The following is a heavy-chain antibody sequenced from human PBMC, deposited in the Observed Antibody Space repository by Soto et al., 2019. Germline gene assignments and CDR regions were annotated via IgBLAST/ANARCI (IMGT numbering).Heavy chain of an antibody. D-gene: IGHD3-9*01. J-gene: IGHJ4*02. CDR3: TTGIYYDLLTGYHDVAY. V-gene: IGHV3-15*01. CDR1: GFNLSHPW. CDR2: IKSETDGGTT. Sequence: GGSLRLSCAASGFNLSHPWMTWVRQAAGKGLEWVGRIKSETDGGTTDYAAPVKGRITISRDDSKNTVYLQMNSLKTEDTAVYYCTTGIYYDLLTGYHDVAYWGQGTLVTVSS.